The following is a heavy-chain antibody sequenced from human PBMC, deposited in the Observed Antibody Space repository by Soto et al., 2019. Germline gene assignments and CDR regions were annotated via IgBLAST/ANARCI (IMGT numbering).Heavy chain of an antibody. D-gene: IGHD6-6*01. CDR1: GFTFSSYG. V-gene: IGHV3-33*01. J-gene: IGHJ5*02. Sequence: QVQLVESGGGVVQPGRSLRLSCAASGFTFSSYGMHWVRQAPGKGLEWVAVIWYDGSNKYYADSVKGRVTISRDNSKNSLYLLMNSLGAEDTGVYYCAREGGQSSSSFNGFDPWGQGTLVTVSS. CDR2: IWYDGSNK. CDR3: AREGGQSSSSFNGFDP.